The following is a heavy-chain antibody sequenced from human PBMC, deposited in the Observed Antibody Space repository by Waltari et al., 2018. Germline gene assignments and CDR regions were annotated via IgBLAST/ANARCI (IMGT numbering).Heavy chain of an antibody. CDR1: GGTFSSYA. CDR3: AIYSSGWYP. V-gene: IGHV1-69*06. Sequence: QVQLVQSGAEVKKPGSSVKVSCKASGGTFSSYAISWVRQAPGQGLEWMGLINPRGGTTTYAQQFQGRVTMTGDTSTSRVYMELSSLRSEDPAVYYCAIYSSGWYPWGQGTLVTVSS. J-gene: IGHJ5*02. CDR2: INPRGGTT. D-gene: IGHD6-19*01.